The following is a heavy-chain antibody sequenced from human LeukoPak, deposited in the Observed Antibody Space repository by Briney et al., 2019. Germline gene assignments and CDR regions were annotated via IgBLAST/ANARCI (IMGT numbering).Heavy chain of an antibody. CDR2: VYYSGST. V-gene: IGHV4-59*08. CDR3: ARHFGIDFDY. D-gene: IGHD3-3*01. J-gene: IGHJ4*02. Sequence: PSETLSLTCTVSGDSISGVYWSWIRQPPGKGLEWIGYVYYSGSTNYNPSLKSRVTISVDTSKNQFSLKLSSVTAADTAVYYCARHFGIDFDYWGQGTLVTVSS. CDR1: GDSISGVY.